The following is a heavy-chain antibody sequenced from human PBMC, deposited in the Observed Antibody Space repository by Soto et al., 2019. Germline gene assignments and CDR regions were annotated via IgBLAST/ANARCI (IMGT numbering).Heavy chain of an antibody. D-gene: IGHD2-2*01. CDR2: INHSGST. CDR1: GGSFSGYY. J-gene: IGHJ4*02. Sequence: SETLSLTCAVYGGSFSGYYWSWIRQPPGKGLEWIGEINHSGSTNYNPSLKSRVTISVDTSKNQFSLKLSSVTAADTAVYYCARRQSLPAAMVTRAYYFDYWGQGTLVTVSS. V-gene: IGHV4-34*01. CDR3: ARRQSLPAAMVTRAYYFDY.